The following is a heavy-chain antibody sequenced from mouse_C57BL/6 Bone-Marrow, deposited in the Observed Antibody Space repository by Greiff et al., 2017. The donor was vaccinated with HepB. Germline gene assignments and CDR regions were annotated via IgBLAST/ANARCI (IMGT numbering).Heavy chain of an antibody. CDR1: GFTFSSYG. V-gene: IGHV5-6*02. CDR2: ISSGGSYT. J-gene: IGHJ1*03. CDR3: ARASGV. D-gene: IGHD6-1*01. Sequence: DVKLVESGGDLVKPGGSLKLSCAASGFTFSSYGMSWVRQTPDKRLEWVATISSGGSYTYYPDSVKGRFTISRDNAKNTLYLQMSSLKSEDTAMYYCARASGVWGTGTTVTVSS.